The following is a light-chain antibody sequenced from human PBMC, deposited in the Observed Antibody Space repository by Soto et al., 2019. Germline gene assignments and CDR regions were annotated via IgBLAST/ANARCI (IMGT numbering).Light chain of an antibody. CDR3: SSYAASNNFYFV. CDR2: AVT. V-gene: IGLV2-8*01. CDR1: SSDGGGYNY. Sequence: QSALTQPPSASGSPGKSVTISCTGTSSDGGGYNYVSWYQQYPGRAPKLMIYAVTKRPSGVPDRFSGTKSGNTASLTVSGLQAEDEAEYYCSSYAASNNFYFVFGGGTKVTVL. J-gene: IGLJ3*02.